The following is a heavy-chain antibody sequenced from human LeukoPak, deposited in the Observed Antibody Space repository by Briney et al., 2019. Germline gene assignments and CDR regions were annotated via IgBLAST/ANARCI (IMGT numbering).Heavy chain of an antibody. CDR1: GFTFSSYE. CDR2: ISSSGSTI. D-gene: IGHD3-10*01. V-gene: IGHV3-48*03. CDR3: ARYMVRGVIINSRPPFDY. J-gene: IGHJ4*02. Sequence: GGSLRLSCAASGFTFSSYEMNWVRQAPGKGLEWVSYISSSGSTIYYADSVKGRFTISRDNAKNSLYLQMNSLRAEDTAVYYCARYMVRGVIINSRPPFDYWGQGTLVTVSS.